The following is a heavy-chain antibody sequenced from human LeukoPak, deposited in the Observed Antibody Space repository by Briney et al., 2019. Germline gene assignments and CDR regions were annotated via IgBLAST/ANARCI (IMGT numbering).Heavy chain of an antibody. J-gene: IGHJ4*02. CDR3: AYSYGYEAIDY. Sequence: SETLSLTCAVYGGSFSGYYWSWIRQPPGKGLEWIGEINHSGSTNYNPSLKSRVTISVDTSRNQFSLKLSSVTAADTAVYYCAYSYGYEAIDYWGQGTLVTVSS. CDR1: GGSFSGYY. D-gene: IGHD5-18*01. CDR2: INHSGST. V-gene: IGHV4-34*01.